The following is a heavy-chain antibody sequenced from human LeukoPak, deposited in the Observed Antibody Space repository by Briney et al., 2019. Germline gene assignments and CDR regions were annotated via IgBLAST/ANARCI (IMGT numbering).Heavy chain of an antibody. D-gene: IGHD4-17*01. J-gene: IGHJ4*02. CDR1: GFTFSSYG. CDR3: AKDLSDYGDFPIDY. V-gene: IGHV3-33*06. CDR2: IWYDGSNK. Sequence: PGGSLRLXCAASGFTFSSYGMHWVRQAPGKGLEWVAVIWYDGSNKYYADSVKGRFTISKDNSKNTLYLQMNSLRAEDTAVYYCAKDLSDYGDFPIDYWGQGTLVTVSS.